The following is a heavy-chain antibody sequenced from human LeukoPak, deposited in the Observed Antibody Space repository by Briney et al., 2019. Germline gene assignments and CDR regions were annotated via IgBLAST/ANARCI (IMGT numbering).Heavy chain of an antibody. CDR3: ARGDSRGYYYTSGFDP. V-gene: IGHV3-74*01. J-gene: IGHJ5*02. CDR2: INSDGSTT. D-gene: IGHD3-22*01. CDR1: GFTFSSYW. Sequence: PGGSLRLSCAASGFTFSSYWMHWVRQAPGKGLVWVSRINSDGSTTNYADSVKGRFTISRDNAKNTLHLQMNSLRAEDTAVYYCARGDSRGYYYTSGFDPWGQGTLVTVSS.